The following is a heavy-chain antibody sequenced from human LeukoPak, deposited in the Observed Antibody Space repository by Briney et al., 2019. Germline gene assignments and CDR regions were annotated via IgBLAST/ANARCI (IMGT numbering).Heavy chain of an antibody. V-gene: IGHV4-39*07. J-gene: IGHJ4*02. D-gene: IGHD5-24*01. CDR1: GGSIGRGSYY. Sequence: SETLSLTCSVSGGSIGRGSYYWGWIRQSPGKGLEWIGSIYYSGSTNYNPSLKSRVTISVDTSKNQFSLKLSSVTAADTAVYYCAKIRDGYNYLDYWGQGTLVTVSS. CDR3: AKIRDGYNYLDY. CDR2: IYYSGST.